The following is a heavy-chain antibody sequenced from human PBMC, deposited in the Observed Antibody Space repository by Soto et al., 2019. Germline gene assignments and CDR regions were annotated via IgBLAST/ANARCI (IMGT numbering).Heavy chain of an antibody. D-gene: IGHD2-15*01. CDR1: GFSLSTSGEG. CDR3: THRRCGGGSCYNVFDI. CDR2: IYWNDDK. J-gene: IGHJ3*02. V-gene: IGHV2-5*01. Sequence: QITLRESGPTLVQPTQTLTLTCTFSGFSLSTSGEGVGWIRQPPGKALEWLALIYWNDDKRYSPSLKSRLTITKDTSKNQVVLTMTSLDPVDTATYFCTHRRCGGGSCYNVFDIWGQGAMVTVSS.